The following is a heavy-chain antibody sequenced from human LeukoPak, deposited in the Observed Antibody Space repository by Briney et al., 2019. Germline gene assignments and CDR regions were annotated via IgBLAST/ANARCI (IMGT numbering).Heavy chain of an antibody. Sequence: PGGSLRLSCVASEFSVSYIYIASVRQAPGKGLEWVSVIYPAGHTYYADSVRGRSTISRDNSKNTLYLQMNSLGDDDTAVYYCARGVGERYFDYWGPGALVTVSS. J-gene: IGHJ4*02. CDR2: IYPAGHT. V-gene: IGHV3-66*01. CDR3: ARGVGERYFDY. D-gene: IGHD3-10*01. CDR1: EFSVSYIY.